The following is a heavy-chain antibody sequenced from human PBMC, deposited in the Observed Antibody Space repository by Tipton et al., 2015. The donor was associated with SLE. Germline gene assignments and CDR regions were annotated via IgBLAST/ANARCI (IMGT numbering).Heavy chain of an antibody. CDR2: MYYFTSS. CDR3: ALYHYSSSGLNWIDP. CDR1: GGSISSSGYH. D-gene: IGHD3-22*01. J-gene: IGHJ5*02. V-gene: IGHV4-31*03. Sequence: GLVKPSETLSLTCSVSGGSISSSGYHWAWVRQPPGKGLEWIGYMYYFTSSYYNPSLKSRVAFSSDTSKNQFSLKLTSVTAADTAMYYCALYHYSSSGLNWIDPWGQGILVTVSS.